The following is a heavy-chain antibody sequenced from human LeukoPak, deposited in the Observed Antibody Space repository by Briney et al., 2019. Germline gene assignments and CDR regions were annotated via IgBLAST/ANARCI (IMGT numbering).Heavy chain of an antibody. D-gene: IGHD3-22*01. CDR2: IYYSEST. CDR1: GGSISSYY. CDR3: ARAGSGYYFYYFDY. V-gene: IGHV4-59*01. J-gene: IGHJ4*02. Sequence: SQTLSLTCTVSGGSISSYYWSWIRQPPGKGLEWIGYIYYSESTNYNPSLKSRVTISVDTSKNQFSLKLSSVTAADTAVYYRARAGSGYYFYYFDYWGQGTLVTVSS.